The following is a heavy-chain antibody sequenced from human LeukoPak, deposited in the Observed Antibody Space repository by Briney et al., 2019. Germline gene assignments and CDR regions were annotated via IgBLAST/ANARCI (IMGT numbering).Heavy chain of an antibody. CDR2: IKQDGSEK. J-gene: IGHJ5*02. CDR1: GFTFSSYW. CDR3: ALRGYNYGSWFDP. V-gene: IGHV3-7*01. Sequence: PGGSLRLSCAASGFTFSSYWMSWVRQAPGKGLEWVANIKQDGSEKYYVDSVKGRFTISRDNAKNSLYLQMNSLRAEDTAVYYCALRGYNYGSWFDPWGQGTPVTVSS. D-gene: IGHD5-18*01.